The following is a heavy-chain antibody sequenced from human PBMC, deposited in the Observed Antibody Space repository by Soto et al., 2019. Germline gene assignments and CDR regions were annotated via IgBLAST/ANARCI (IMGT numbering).Heavy chain of an antibody. J-gene: IGHJ4*02. CDR2: MQPSSGRT. CDR1: GYGFSSVD. D-gene: IGHD1-26*01. V-gene: IGHV1-8*01. CDR3: ARGVTAGVDY. Sequence: ASVKGSWKAAGYGFSSVDINWGRQTTGQGLEWMGWMQPSSGRTGYAQKFQGRVTMTRDTSINTAYMELSSLTSDDTAFYYCARGVTAGVDYWGQGTLVTVSS.